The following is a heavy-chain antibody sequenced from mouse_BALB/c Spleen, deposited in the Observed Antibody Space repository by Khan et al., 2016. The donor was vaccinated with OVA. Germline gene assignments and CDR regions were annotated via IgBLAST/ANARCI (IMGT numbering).Heavy chain of an antibody. Sequence: VQLQESGAELARPGASVTLSCKASGYTFTDYYINWMRQRTGQGLEWIGEIYPGSDNTYYNEKFKGKATLTAAKSSSTAYMQLSRLTSEDSAVYFCAREWAAWFPYWGQGTRVTGSA. J-gene: IGHJ3*01. CDR2: IYPGSDNT. CDR3: AREWAAWFPY. V-gene: IGHV1-77*01. CDR1: GYTFTDYY.